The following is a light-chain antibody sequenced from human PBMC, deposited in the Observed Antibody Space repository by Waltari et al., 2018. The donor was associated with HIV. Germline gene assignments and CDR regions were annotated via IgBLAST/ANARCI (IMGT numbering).Light chain of an antibody. CDR3: TSYAGRDNLV. V-gene: IGLV2-8*01. Sequence: QSALTQPPSASGSPGQSVTISCTGTSSDVGDNDYVSWYQQHPGKAPKVMIYEVSKRPPGVPDRISGSKSGNTASLTVSGLQAEDEADYFCTSYAGRDNLVFGGGTKLTV. CDR2: EVS. CDR1: SSDVGDNDY. J-gene: IGLJ2*01.